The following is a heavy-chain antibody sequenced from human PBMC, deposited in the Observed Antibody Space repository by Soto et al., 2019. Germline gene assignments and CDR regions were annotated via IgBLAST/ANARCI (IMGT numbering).Heavy chain of an antibody. CDR1: GGTFSSYA. CDR3: ARSIVVVTAIRYFDL. Sequence: QVQLVQSGAEVKKPGSSVKVSCKASGGTFSSYAISWVRQAPGQGLEWMGGIIPIFGTANYAQKFQGRVTITADESTSTAYMALRSLGSEDTAVYYCARSIVVVTAIRYFDLCGRGTLVTVSS. CDR2: IIPIFGTA. V-gene: IGHV1-69*01. J-gene: IGHJ2*01. D-gene: IGHD2-21*02.